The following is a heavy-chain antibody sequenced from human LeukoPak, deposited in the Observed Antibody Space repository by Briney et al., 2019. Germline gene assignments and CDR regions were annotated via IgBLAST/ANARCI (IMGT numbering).Heavy chain of an antibody. CDR3: AREGAVTGDFDY. J-gene: IGHJ4*02. Sequence: GGSLRLSCAASGFTFSSYWMHWVRQAPGKGLVWVSRINSDGSSTSYADSVKGRFTISRDNAKSTLFLQMNSLRAEDTAVYTCAREGAVTGDFDYWGQGTLVTVSS. CDR1: GFTFSSYW. D-gene: IGHD2-8*02. V-gene: IGHV3-74*01. CDR2: INSDGSST.